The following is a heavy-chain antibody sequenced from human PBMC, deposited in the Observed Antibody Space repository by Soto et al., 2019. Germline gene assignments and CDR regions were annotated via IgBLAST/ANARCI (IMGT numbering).Heavy chain of an antibody. J-gene: IGHJ4*02. CDR2: IKSKTDGGTT. V-gene: IGHV3-15*01. D-gene: IGHD5-18*01. CDR3: TKDNWNTAMDIFDY. CDR1: GLTFSNSG. Sequence: PXESLRLSCAASGLTFSNSGMSWVRQDPGKGLEWVGRIKSKTDGGTTDYAAPVKGRFTISRDDSKNTLYLQMNSLKTEDTAVYYCTKDNWNTAMDIFDYWGQGTLVTVSS.